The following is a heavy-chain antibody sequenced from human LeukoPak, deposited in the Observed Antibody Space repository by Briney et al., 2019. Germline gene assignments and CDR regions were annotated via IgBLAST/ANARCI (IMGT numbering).Heavy chain of an antibody. J-gene: IGHJ6*04. V-gene: IGHV3-30*04. CDR1: GFTFSSYA. D-gene: IGHD2-15*01. CDR3: ARALGYCSGGSCYSFYYYYDMDD. CDR2: ISYDGSNK. Sequence: GGSLRLSCAASGFTFSSYAMHWVRQAPGKGLEWVAVISYDGSNKYYADSLKGRFTISRDNSKNTLYLQMNSLRAEDTAVYYCARALGYCSGGSCYSFYYYYDMDDWGKGTTVTVSS.